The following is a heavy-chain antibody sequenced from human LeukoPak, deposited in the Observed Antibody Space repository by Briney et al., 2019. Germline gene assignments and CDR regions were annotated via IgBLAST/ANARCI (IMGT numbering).Heavy chain of an antibody. J-gene: IGHJ4*02. V-gene: IGHV4-34*01. D-gene: IGHD6-19*01. Sequence: SETLSLTCAVYGGSFSGYYCSWIRQPPGKGLEWIGEINHSGSTNYNPSLKSRVTISVDTSKNQFSLKLSSVTAADTAVYYCARRERYSSGWYRGFDYWRQGTLVTVSS. CDR1: GGSFSGYY. CDR3: ARRERYSSGWYRGFDY. CDR2: INHSGST.